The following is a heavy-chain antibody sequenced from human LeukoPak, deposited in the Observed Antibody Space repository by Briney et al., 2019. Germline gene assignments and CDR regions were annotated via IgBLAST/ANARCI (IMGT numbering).Heavy chain of an antibody. Sequence: GGSLRLSCAASGFTFSSYAMHWVRQAPGKGLEWVAVISYDGSNKYYADSVKGRFTISRDNSKNTLYLQMNSLRAEDTAVYYCARVGNWSGGSCYFDYWGQGTLVTVSS. J-gene: IGHJ4*02. CDR1: GFTFSSYA. D-gene: IGHD2-15*01. V-gene: IGHV3-30-3*01. CDR3: ARVGNWSGGSCYFDY. CDR2: ISYDGSNK.